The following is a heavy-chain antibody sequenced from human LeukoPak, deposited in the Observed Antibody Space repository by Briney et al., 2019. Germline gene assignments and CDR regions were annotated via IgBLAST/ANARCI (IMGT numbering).Heavy chain of an antibody. D-gene: IGHD3-10*01. Sequence: SETLSLTCTVSNGSISSYHWSWVRQPPGKGLEWIGYILTSGTTNYNPFLKSRLTISVDTSKNRFTLKLSSVTAADTAVYYCARLRFSGSYLYYFDYWGQGTLVTVSS. J-gene: IGHJ4*02. CDR1: NGSISSYH. V-gene: IGHV4-4*09. CDR3: ARLRFSGSYLYYFDY. CDR2: ILTSGTT.